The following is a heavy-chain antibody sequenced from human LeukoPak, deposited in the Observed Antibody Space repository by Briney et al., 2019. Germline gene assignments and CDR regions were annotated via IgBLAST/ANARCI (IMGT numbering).Heavy chain of an antibody. D-gene: IGHD3-22*01. V-gene: IGHV4-61*01. Sequence: SETLSLTCTVSGGSVSSGSYYWSWIRQPPGKGLEWIGYIYYSGSTNYNPSLKSRVTISVDTSKNQFSLKLSSVTAADTAVYYCARLGGYYYDSSGYAFDYWGQGTLVTVSS. J-gene: IGHJ4*02. CDR3: ARLGGYYYDSSGYAFDY. CDR1: GGSVSSGSYY. CDR2: IYYSGST.